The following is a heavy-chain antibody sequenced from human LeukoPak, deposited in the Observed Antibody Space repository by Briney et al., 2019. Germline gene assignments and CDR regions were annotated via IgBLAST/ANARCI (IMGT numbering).Heavy chain of an antibody. J-gene: IGHJ6*03. CDR1: GGSISSYY. V-gene: IGHV4-59*12. CDR2: IHYSGST. Sequence: SETLSLTCTVSGGSISSYYWSWIRQPPGKGLEWIGYIHYSGSTHYNPSLKSRVTISVDTSKNQVSLKLSSVTAADTAVYYCARDLYGSGRLGSYYYYMDVWGKGTTVTISS. D-gene: IGHD3-10*01. CDR3: ARDLYGSGRLGSYYYYMDV.